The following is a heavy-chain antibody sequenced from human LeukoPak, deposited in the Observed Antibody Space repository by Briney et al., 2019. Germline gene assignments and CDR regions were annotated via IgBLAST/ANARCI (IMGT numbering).Heavy chain of an antibody. CDR1: GVAFNNYY. Sequence: PSETLSLTCAVSGVAFNNYYWSWVRQSPRQGLEWIGEINHSGYTNYNPSLKSRVTMSIDTSKNQFSLLLTSVTAADAGVYYCTRAVAGHPDWGQGTLVTVSS. D-gene: IGHD6-19*01. J-gene: IGHJ4*02. V-gene: IGHV4-34*01. CDR3: TRAVAGHPD. CDR2: INHSGYT.